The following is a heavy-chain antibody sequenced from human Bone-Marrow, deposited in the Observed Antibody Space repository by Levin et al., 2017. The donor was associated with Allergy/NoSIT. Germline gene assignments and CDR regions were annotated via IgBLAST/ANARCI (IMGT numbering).Heavy chain of an antibody. Sequence: GGSLRLSCAVSGFNLKNYAMNWVRQAPGKGLEWVSGTSDSGGGTYYADSVKGRFTVSKDNSQKIVYLQMSSLRAEDTAIYYCAREPNGGSGWYGSTRTSDFWGQGTLVTVSS. CDR2: TSDSGGGT. D-gene: IGHD6-19*01. V-gene: IGHV3-23*01. J-gene: IGHJ4*02. CDR1: GFNLKNYA. CDR3: AREPNGGSGWYGSTRTSDF.